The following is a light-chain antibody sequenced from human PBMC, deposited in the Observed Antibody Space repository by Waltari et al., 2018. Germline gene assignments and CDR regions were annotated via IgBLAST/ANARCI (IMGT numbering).Light chain of an antibody. Sequence: DIQMTQSPSTLSAFVGDRVTITCRASQTINNWLAWYQQKPGKAPKLLIYYVSSLESGVPSRFSGSGSGTEFTLTISSLQPDDFATYYCQQYNSYSYTFGQGTKLEIK. CDR3: QQYNSYSYT. CDR1: QTINNW. V-gene: IGKV1-5*01. CDR2: YVS. J-gene: IGKJ2*01.